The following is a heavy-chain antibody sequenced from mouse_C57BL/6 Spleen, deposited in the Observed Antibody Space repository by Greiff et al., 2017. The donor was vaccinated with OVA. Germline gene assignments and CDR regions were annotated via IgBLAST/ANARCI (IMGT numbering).Heavy chain of an antibody. J-gene: IGHJ1*03. CDR2: ISSGSSTI. V-gene: IGHV5-17*01. D-gene: IGHD2-4*01. CDR3: ARGDYDYPHWYFDV. CDR1: GFTFSDYG. Sequence: EVQLVESGGGLVKPGGSLKLSCAASGFTFSDYGMHWVRQAPEKGLEWVAYISSGSSTIYYADTVKGRFTISRDNAKNTLFLQMTSLRSEDTAMYYCARGDYDYPHWYFDVWGTGTTVTVSS.